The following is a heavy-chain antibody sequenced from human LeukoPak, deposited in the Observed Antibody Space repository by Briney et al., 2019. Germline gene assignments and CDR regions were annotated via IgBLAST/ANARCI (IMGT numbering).Heavy chain of an antibody. J-gene: IGHJ4*02. Sequence: KPSETLSLTCAVSGGSFSGYYWNWIRQSPGKGLEWIGEINHSGSTHYNPSLKSRVTISVDTSQKQFSLKLSSVTAADTAVYYCARGWRGYGDYYFDYWGQGTLVTVSS. CDR1: GGSFSGYY. D-gene: IGHD4-17*01. CDR3: ARGWRGYGDYYFDY. V-gene: IGHV4-34*01. CDR2: INHSGST.